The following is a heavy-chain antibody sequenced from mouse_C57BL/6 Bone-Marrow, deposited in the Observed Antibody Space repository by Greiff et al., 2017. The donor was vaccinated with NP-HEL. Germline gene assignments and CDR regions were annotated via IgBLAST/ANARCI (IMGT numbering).Heavy chain of an antibody. CDR1: GFTFTDYY. D-gene: IGHD1-1*01. CDR2: VYPYNGGT. V-gene: IGHV1-36*01. CDR3: ARYYYGSSYASWWYFDV. J-gene: IGHJ1*03. Sequence: VQLKQSGPVLVKPGPSVKISCKASGFTFTDYYMHWVKQSHGKSLEWIGLVYPYNGGTSYNQKFKGKATLTVDTSSSTAYMELNSLTSEDSAVYYCARYYYGSSYASWWYFDVWGTGTTVTVSS.